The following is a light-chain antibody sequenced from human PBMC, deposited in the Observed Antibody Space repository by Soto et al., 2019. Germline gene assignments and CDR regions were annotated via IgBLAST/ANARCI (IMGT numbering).Light chain of an antibody. CDR2: KAS. J-gene: IGKJ5*01. CDR3: QQLNSYPRT. CDR1: QTISSW. Sequence: DSQMTQSPSTLSGSVGDRVTITCRASQTISSWLAWYQQKPGKAPKLLIYKASSLESGVPSRFSGSGSGTEFTLTISSLQPEDFATYYCQQLNSYPRTFGQGTRLEIK. V-gene: IGKV1-5*03.